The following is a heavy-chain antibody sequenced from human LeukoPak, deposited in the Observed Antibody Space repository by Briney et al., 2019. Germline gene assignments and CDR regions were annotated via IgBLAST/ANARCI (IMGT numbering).Heavy chain of an antibody. Sequence: GEPLKISCKGSGYSFTSYWIGWVRQMPGKGLEWMGIIYPGDSDARYSPSFQGQVTISADKSISTAYLQWSSLKASDTAMYYCARQYVYCGGDCYGDAFDIWGQGTMVTVSS. D-gene: IGHD2-21*01. CDR2: IYPGDSDA. J-gene: IGHJ3*02. CDR1: GYSFTSYW. V-gene: IGHV5-51*01. CDR3: ARQYVYCGGDCYGDAFDI.